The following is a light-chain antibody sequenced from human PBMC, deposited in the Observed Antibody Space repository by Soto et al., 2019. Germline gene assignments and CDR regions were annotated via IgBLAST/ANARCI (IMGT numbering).Light chain of an antibody. CDR1: SSDVGGYNF. Sequence: QSVLTQPASVSGSPGQSIAISCTGTSSDVGGYNFVSWYQQHPGEAPKLIIHEVANRPSGVSDRFSGSKSGNTASLTISGLQADDEADYYCSSHTDYNNRVFGSRTKVTVL. CDR2: EVA. J-gene: IGLJ1*01. CDR3: SSHTDYNNRV. V-gene: IGLV2-14*01.